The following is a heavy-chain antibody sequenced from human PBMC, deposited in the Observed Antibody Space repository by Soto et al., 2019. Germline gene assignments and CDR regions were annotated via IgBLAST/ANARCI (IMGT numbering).Heavy chain of an antibody. CDR2: IYYSGST. J-gene: IGHJ4*02. D-gene: IGHD3-16*01. V-gene: IGHV4-30-4*01. CDR1: GCSISSGDYY. CDR3: ARVSFGSRFDY. Sequence: PXETLSLTCTVSGCSISSGDYYWSWIRQPPGKGLEWIGYIYYSGSTYYNPSLKSRVTISVDTSKNQFSLKLSSVTAADTAVYYCARVSFGSRFDYWGQGPLVTVSS.